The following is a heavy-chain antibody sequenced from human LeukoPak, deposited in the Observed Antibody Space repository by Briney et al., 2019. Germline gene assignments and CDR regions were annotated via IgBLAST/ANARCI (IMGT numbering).Heavy chain of an antibody. CDR2: ISSSSSYI. CDR3: ARDIRYYGSGSYIDY. V-gene: IGHV3-21*01. Sequence: GGSLRLSCAASGFTFSSYSMNWVRRAPGKGLEWVSSISSSSSYIYYADSAKGRFTISRDNAKNSLYLQMNSLRAEDTAVYYCARDIRYYGSGSYIDYWGQGTLVTVSS. D-gene: IGHD3-10*01. CDR1: GFTFSSYS. J-gene: IGHJ4*02.